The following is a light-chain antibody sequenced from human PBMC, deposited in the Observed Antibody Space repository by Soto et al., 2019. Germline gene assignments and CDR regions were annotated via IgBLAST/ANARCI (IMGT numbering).Light chain of an antibody. CDR3: CSYAGSYTLYV. J-gene: IGLJ1*01. V-gene: IGLV2-11*01. CDR2: DVS. Sequence: QSVLAQPASVSGSPGQSITISCSGTSSDVGAYNYVSWYQKHPGKAPKLMIYDVSNRPSGVPDRFSGSKSGNTASLTISGLQAEDEADYYCCSYAGSYTLYVFGTGTKVTVL. CDR1: SSDVGAYNY.